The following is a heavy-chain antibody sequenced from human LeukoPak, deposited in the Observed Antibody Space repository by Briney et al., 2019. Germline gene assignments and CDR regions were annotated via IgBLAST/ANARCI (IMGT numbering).Heavy chain of an antibody. CDR3: ARSKSYSSGWTDFDY. J-gene: IGHJ4*02. Sequence: PGGSLRLSCAASGFTFSSHDMHWVRQPTGKGLEWVSVIGTAGNTYYADSVKGRFTISRENAKNSLYLQVDNLRAGDTAIYYCARSKSYSSGWTDFDYWGQGTLVTVSS. V-gene: IGHV3-13*01. D-gene: IGHD6-19*01. CDR1: GFTFSSHD. CDR2: IGTAGNT.